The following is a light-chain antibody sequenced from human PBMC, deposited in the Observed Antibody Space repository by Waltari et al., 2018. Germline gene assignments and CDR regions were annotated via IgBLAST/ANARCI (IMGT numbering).Light chain of an antibody. CDR3: CSYAGNYIFHV. J-gene: IGLJ1*01. CDR1: SSDVGSYNL. CDR2: DVS. Sequence: QSALTQPASVSGSPGQSITISCTGTSSDVGSYNLVSWYQQHPGEAPKLMIYDVSKRPSGVPVRFSGSKSGNTASLTISGLQAEDDADYYCCSYAGNYIFHVFGTGTKVTVL. V-gene: IGLV2-23*02.